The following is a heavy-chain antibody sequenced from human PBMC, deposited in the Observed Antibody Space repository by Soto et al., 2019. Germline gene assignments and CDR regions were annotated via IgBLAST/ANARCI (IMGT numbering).Heavy chain of an antibody. CDR1: GGSISSDSYY. CDR3: ARDPIV. V-gene: IGHV4-39*07. J-gene: IGHJ4*02. CDR2: VYYSGST. D-gene: IGHD2-15*01. Sequence: PSETLSLTCSVSGGSISSDSYYWGWIRQPPGKGLEWIGTVYYSGSTYYNPSLKSRVTISEDRSKNQFSLKLSSVTAADTAVYYCARDPIVWGQGTLVTVSS.